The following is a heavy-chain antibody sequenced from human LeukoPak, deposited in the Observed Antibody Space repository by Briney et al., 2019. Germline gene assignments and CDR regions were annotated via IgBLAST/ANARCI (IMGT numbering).Heavy chain of an antibody. D-gene: IGHD1-26*01. V-gene: IGHV3-23*01. CDR2: ISGSGGNT. CDR1: GFTFSSYG. J-gene: IGHJ4*02. CDR3: ARSGVGGSYD. Sequence: GGSLRLSCAASGFTFSSYGMSWVRRAPGKGPEWVSGISGSGGNTYYADSVKGRFTISRDNAKNSLYLQMNSLRAEDTAVYYCARSGVGGSYDWGQGTLVTVSS.